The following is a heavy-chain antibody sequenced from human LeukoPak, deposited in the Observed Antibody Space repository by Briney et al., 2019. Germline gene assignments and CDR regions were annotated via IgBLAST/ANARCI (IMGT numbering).Heavy chain of an antibody. CDR1: GFTFSSYS. CDR2: ISSNSSYI. Sequence: GALRLSCAASGFTFSSYSMNWVRQAPGKGLEWVSSISSNSSYIYYADSVKGRFTISRDNAKNSLYLQMNSLRAEDTAVYYCARDRLRLRAAGTLFGYWGQGTLVTVSS. V-gene: IGHV3-21*01. D-gene: IGHD6-13*01. J-gene: IGHJ4*02. CDR3: ARDRLRLRAAGTLFGY.